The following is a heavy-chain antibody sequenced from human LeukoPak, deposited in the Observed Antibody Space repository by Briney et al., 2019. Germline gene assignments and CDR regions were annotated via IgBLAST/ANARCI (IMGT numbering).Heavy chain of an antibody. CDR1: GGSISSYY. V-gene: IGHV4-59*08. CDR2: IYYSGSP. J-gene: IGHJ4*02. D-gene: IGHD3-3*01. CDR3: ARFFWSGSKGLDY. Sequence: SETLSLTCTVSGGSISSYYWSWIRQPPGKGLEWIGYIYYSGSPIYNPSLKSRVTISVDTSKNQFSLKLSSVTAADTAVYYCARFFWSGSKGLDYWGQGTLVTVSS.